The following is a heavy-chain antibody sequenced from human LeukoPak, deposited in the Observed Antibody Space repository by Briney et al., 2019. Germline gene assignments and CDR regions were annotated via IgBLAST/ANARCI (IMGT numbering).Heavy chain of an antibody. V-gene: IGHV3-23*01. CDR1: GFTFSSFA. J-gene: IGHJ1*01. CDR2: IGGTGTPT. Sequence: GGSLRLSCAASGFTFSSFAMSWVRQAPDKGLEWVSAIGGTGTPTYYADSVKGRFTISRDNSKNTLDLQMNNLRAEDTAVYYCARDLDDFNTLPPLFQYWGQGSLVTVSS. D-gene: IGHD3-3*01. CDR3: ARDLDDFNTLPPLFQY.